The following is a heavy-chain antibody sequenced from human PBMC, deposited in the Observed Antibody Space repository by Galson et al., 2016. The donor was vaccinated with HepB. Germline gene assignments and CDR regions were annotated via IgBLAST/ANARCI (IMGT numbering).Heavy chain of an antibody. CDR2: IHGGGRT. Sequence: SLRLSCAASGFSVSSNYMNWVRQPPGTGLEWVSFIHGGGRTYYTDSVKGRFTISGDNSKNTLYLQMNSLRAEDTAIYYCARGGPHNNYFDYWGQGTLVTVSS. D-gene: IGHD1-1*01. V-gene: IGHV3-53*01. J-gene: IGHJ4*02. CDR3: ARGGPHNNYFDY. CDR1: GFSVSSNY.